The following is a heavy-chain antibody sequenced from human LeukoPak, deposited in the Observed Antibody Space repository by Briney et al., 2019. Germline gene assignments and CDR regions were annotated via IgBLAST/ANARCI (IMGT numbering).Heavy chain of an antibody. Sequence: GGSLRLSCTASGFSFSTYFMAWVRQAPGKGLEWVANIKQDGSEKYSVDSVKGRFTISRDNAKNSPYLQMNSLRAEDTAVYYCARGRGGDCYSCWFDPWGQGTLVTVSS. V-gene: IGHV3-7*01. J-gene: IGHJ5*02. CDR3: ARGRGGDCYSCWFDP. CDR1: GFSFSTYF. CDR2: IKQDGSEK. D-gene: IGHD2-21*02.